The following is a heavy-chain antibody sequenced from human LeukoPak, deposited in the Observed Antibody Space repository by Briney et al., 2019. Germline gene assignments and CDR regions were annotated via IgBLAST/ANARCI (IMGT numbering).Heavy chain of an antibody. D-gene: IGHD5-18*01. CDR1: GFTFISYA. CDR3: ARTSLGYYAFDI. CDR2: ISYDGSNK. J-gene: IGHJ3*02. V-gene: IGHV3-30*01. Sequence: PGGSLRLSCAASGFTFISYAMHWVRQAPGKALEWVAVISYDGSNKYYADSVKGRFTISRDNSKNTLYLQMNSLRAEDTAVYYCARTSLGYYAFDIWGQGTMVTVSS.